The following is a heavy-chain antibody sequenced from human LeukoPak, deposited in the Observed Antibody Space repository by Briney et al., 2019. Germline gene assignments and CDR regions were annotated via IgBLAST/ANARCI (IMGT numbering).Heavy chain of an antibody. V-gene: IGHV3-30-3*01. D-gene: IGHD6-19*01. J-gene: IGHJ4*02. Sequence: GGSLRLSCAASGFTFSSYAMHWVRQAPGKGLEWVAVISYDGSNKYYADSVKGRFTTSRDNSKNTLYLQMNSLRAEDTAVYYCAREGGSSGWYFDYWGQGTLVTVSS. CDR2: ISYDGSNK. CDR1: GFTFSSYA. CDR3: AREGGSSGWYFDY.